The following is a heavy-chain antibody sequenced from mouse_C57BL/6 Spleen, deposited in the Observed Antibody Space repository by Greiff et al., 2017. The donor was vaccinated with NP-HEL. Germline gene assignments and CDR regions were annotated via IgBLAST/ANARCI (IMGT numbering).Heavy chain of an antibody. J-gene: IGHJ4*01. Sequence: EVKLQESGGGLVQPGGSMKLSCVASGFTFSNYWMNWVRQSPEKGLEWVAQIRLKSDNYATHYAESVKGRFTISRDDSKSSVYLQMNNLRAEDTGIYYCTGGTTVVPYYYAMDYWGQGTSGTVSS. CDR3: TGGTTVVPYYYAMDY. CDR1: GFTFSNYW. D-gene: IGHD1-1*01. CDR2: IRLKSDNYAT. V-gene: IGHV6-3*01.